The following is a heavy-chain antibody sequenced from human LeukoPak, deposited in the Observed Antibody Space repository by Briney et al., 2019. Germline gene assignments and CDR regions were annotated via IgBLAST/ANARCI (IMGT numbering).Heavy chain of an antibody. CDR1: GFTLSSYA. CDR3: AKDGGPSGWFAY. J-gene: IGHJ4*02. D-gene: IGHD6-19*01. V-gene: IGHV3-23*01. CDR2: ISGGGGST. Sequence: PGGSLRLSCAASGFTLSSYAMSWVRQAPGKGLEWVSAISGGGGSTYYADSVKGRFTISRDNSKNTLYLQMNSLRAEGTAVYYCAKDGGPSGWFAYWGQGTLVTVSS.